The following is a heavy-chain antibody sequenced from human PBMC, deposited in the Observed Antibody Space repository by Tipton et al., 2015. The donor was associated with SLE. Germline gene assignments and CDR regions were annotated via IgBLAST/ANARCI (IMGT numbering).Heavy chain of an antibody. CDR2: ISGSGGST. CDR3: AKDILGGGSYEDDWFDP. CDR1: GFTFSSYA. Sequence: SLRLSCAASGFTFSSYAMSWVRQAPGKGLEWVSAISGSGGSTYYADSVKGRFTISRDNSKNTPYLQMNSLRAEDTAVYYCAKDILGGGSYEDDWFDPWGQGTLVTVSS. J-gene: IGHJ5*02. V-gene: IGHV3-23*01. D-gene: IGHD1-26*01.